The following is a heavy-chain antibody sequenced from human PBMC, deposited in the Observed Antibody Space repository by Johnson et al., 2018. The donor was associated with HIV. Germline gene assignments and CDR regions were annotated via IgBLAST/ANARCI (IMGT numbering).Heavy chain of an antibody. V-gene: IGHV3-30*02. J-gene: IGHJ3*02. CDR2: IRYDGSEK. CDR3: AKATTGSDAFDI. CDR1: RFTFSSYG. D-gene: IGHD1-1*01. Sequence: QVQLVESGGGVVQPGGSLRLSCAASRFTFSSYGMHWVRQAPGKGLEWVTFIRYDGSEKYFADSVKGRFTISRDNSKNTLYLQMNSLRAEDTAVYYCAKATTGSDAFDIWGQGTMVTVSS.